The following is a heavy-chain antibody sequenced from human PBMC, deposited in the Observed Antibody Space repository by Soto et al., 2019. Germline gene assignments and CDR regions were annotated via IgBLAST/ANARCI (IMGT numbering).Heavy chain of an antibody. V-gene: IGHV4-4*07. CDR1: GGSINNYY. D-gene: IGHD3-10*01. J-gene: IGHJ6*02. CDR2: IYPSGNT. Sequence: SETLSLTCTVSGGSINNYYWSWIRQPAGKGLEWIGRIYPSGNTNYNPSLKSRVIMSVDTSKDQFSLKLNSVTAADTAVYYCARGSLTMDVWGQGTKVTVYS. CDR3: ARGSLTMDV.